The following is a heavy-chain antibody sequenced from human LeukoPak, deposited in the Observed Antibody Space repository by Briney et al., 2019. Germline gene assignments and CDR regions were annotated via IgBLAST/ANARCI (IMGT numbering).Heavy chain of an antibody. D-gene: IGHD3-3*01. CDR1: GFTFSSYG. CDR3: ARARSYDFWSGYYIAY. CDR2: IRYDGSNK. V-gene: IGHV3-30*02. Sequence: PGGSLRLSCAASGFTFSSYGMHWVRQAPGKGLEWVAFIRYDGSNKYYADSVKGRFTISRDNSKNTLYLQMNSLRAEDTAVYYCARARSYDFWSGYYIAYWGQGTLVTVSS. J-gene: IGHJ4*02.